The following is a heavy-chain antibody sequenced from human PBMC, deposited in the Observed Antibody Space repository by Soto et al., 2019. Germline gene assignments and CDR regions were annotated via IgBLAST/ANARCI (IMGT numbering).Heavy chain of an antibody. CDR1: GGSISSGGYY. Sequence: QVQLQESGPGLVKPSQTLSLTCTVSGGSISSGGYYWSWIRQHPGKGLEWSGYIYYSGSTYYNPSLKSRVTISVDTSKNQFSLKLSSVTAADTAVYYCARHFYDSSADDAFDIWGQGTMVTVSS. V-gene: IGHV4-31*03. CDR3: ARHFYDSSADDAFDI. CDR2: IYYSGST. J-gene: IGHJ3*02. D-gene: IGHD3-22*01.